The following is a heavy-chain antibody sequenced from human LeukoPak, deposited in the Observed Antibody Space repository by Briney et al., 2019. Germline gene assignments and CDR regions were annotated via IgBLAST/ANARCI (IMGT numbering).Heavy chain of an antibody. Sequence: GESLRISCKGSGYSFTNYYIAWVRQMPGKGLELMGIIYPDDSDTKYSPSFQGQVTISADKSASTSYLQWSSLKASDTAVYYCARFYRSGWQSHAQYFQHWGQGTLVTVSS. CDR2: IYPDDSDT. CDR3: ARFYRSGWQSHAQYFQH. V-gene: IGHV5-51*01. J-gene: IGHJ1*01. CDR1: GYSFTNYY. D-gene: IGHD6-19*01.